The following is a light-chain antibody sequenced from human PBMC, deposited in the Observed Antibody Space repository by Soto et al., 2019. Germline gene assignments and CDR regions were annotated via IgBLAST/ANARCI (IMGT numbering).Light chain of an antibody. Sequence: QSVLTQPPSVYAAPGQKVTISCSGSSSNIGNNYVSWYQQLPGTAPKLLIYDNNKRPSGIPDRFSGSKSGTSATLGITGLKTGDEADYYCGTWDSSLSAGVFGTGTKLTVL. CDR2: DNN. V-gene: IGLV1-51*01. CDR1: SSNIGNNY. CDR3: GTWDSSLSAGV. J-gene: IGLJ1*01.